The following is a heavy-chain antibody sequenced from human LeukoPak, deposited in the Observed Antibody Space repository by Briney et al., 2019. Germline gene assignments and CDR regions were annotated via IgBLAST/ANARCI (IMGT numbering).Heavy chain of an antibody. CDR3: ATPYQLYVGY. Sequence: PGRSLRLSCAASGFTFSYYAMHWVRQAPGKGLEWVAVISYDGSNKYYADSVKGRFTISRDNSKNTPYLQMNSLRAEDTAVYYCATPYQLYVGYWGQGTLVTVSS. D-gene: IGHD2-2*01. J-gene: IGHJ4*02. V-gene: IGHV3-30-3*01. CDR2: ISYDGSNK. CDR1: GFTFSYYA.